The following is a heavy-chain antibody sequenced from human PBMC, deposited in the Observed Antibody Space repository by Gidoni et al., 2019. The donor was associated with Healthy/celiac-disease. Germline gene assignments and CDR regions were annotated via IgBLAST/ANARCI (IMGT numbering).Heavy chain of an antibody. CDR1: GGSISSGGYY. CDR3: AREGSGYSIFDY. CDR2: IYYSGST. Sequence: QVQLQESGPGLVKPSQTLSLTCTVSGGSISSGGYYWSWIRQHPGKGLEWIGYIYYSGSTYYNPYLKSRVTISGDTSKNQFSLKRSSVTAADTAVYYCAREGSGYSIFDYWGQGTLVTVSS. D-gene: IGHD3-22*01. J-gene: IGHJ4*02. V-gene: IGHV4-31*03.